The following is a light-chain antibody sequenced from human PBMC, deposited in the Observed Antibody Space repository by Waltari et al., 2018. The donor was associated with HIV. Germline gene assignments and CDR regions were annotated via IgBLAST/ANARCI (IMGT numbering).Light chain of an antibody. Sequence: EIVLTQSPGTLSLSPGERATLSCRASQSVSSYIAWYQQKPGQAPRLLIYDASSRATGIADRFSGSGSGTDFTLTISRLEPEDFAVYYCQQYDSSLTWTFGQGTKVEIK. CDR1: QSVSSY. CDR3: QQYDSSLTWT. J-gene: IGKJ1*01. CDR2: DAS. V-gene: IGKV3-20*01.